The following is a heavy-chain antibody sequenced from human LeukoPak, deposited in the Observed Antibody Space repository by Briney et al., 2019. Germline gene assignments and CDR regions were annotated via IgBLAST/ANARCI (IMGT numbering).Heavy chain of an antibody. CDR2: ISAGGGST. CDR3: AKAESSSWTYYFDY. J-gene: IGHJ4*02. CDR1: GFTFSSYA. Sequence: GGSLRLSCAASGFTFSSYAMSWARQAPGKGLEWVSVISAGGGSTHYANSVKGRFTISRDNSKNMLYLQMNSLRAEDTAVYYCAKAESSSWTYYFDYWGQGTLVTVSS. D-gene: IGHD6-13*01. V-gene: IGHV3-23*01.